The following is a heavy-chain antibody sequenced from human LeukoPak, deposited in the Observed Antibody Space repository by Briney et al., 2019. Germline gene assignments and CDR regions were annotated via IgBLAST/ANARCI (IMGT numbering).Heavy chain of an antibody. D-gene: IGHD3-10*01. Sequence: ASVKVSCKASGYTFTRYYMQRGPQSPGQRLECMRGINPNSGGTNYAQKIQGRVTMIRNTTISTDYMELRRLRSVETAVYDCARSVLSHYYGAGSYTLDYWGQGTTVTVSS. CDR1: GYTFTRYY. CDR2: INPNSGGT. V-gene: IGHV1-2*02. J-gene: IGHJ6*02. CDR3: ARSVLSHYYGAGSYTLDY.